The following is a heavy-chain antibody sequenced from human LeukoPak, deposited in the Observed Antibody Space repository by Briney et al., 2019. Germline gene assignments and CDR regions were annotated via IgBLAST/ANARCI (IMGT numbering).Heavy chain of an antibody. J-gene: IGHJ5*02. D-gene: IGHD1-26*01. V-gene: IGHV3-21*01. CDR1: GFTFSSYS. Sequence: PGGSLRLSCAASGFTFSSYSMNWDRQAPGTGLEWVSSIRSSSSYIWYADSVKGGFTIPRDNATNPLYLQMNSLRAEDTAVYYCARDEWEQRTNPNWFDPWGQGTLVTVSS. CDR3: ARDEWEQRTNPNWFDP. CDR2: IRSSSSYI.